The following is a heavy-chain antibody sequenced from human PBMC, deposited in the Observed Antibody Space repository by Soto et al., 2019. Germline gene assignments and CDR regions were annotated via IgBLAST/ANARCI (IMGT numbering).Heavy chain of an antibody. D-gene: IGHD7-27*01. CDR1: GGSFSGYY. J-gene: IGHJ2*01. V-gene: IGHV4-34*01. CDR2: INHSGST. CDR3: ARVRFGTGDLNRYFDL. Sequence: SETLSLTCAVYGGSFSGYYWSWIRQPPGKGLEWIGEINHSGSTNYNPSLKSRVTISVDTSKNQFSLKLSSVTAADTAVYYCARVRFGTGDLNRYFDLWGRGTLVTVSS.